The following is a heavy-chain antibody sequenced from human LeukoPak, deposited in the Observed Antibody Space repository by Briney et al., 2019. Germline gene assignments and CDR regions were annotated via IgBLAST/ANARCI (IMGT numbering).Heavy chain of an antibody. CDR1: GGSISSSSYY. CDR2: IYYSGST. D-gene: IGHD2-21*02. Sequence: SQTLSLTCTVSGGSISSSSYYWGWIRQPPGKGLEWIGSIYYSGSTYYNPSLKSRVTISVDTSKNQFSLKLSSVTAADTAVYYCARGGDHRPHYYYYMDVWGKGTTVTISS. CDR3: ARGGDHRPHYYYYMDV. V-gene: IGHV4-39*07. J-gene: IGHJ6*03.